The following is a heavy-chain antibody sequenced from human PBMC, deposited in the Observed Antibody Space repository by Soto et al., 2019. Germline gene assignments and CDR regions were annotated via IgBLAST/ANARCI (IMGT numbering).Heavy chain of an antibody. J-gene: IGHJ4*02. Sequence: SVKVSCKACGGSFSGQAVSWLRPAPGQGLEWMGGIIPIFRTTNYARKFQGRLRITAXDSTSTASIELTRLTSEGTAVYYCRSVRNWSQGTLVAVSS. CDR2: IIPIFRTT. CDR1: GGSFSGQA. CDR3: RSVRN. V-gene: IGHV1-69*13.